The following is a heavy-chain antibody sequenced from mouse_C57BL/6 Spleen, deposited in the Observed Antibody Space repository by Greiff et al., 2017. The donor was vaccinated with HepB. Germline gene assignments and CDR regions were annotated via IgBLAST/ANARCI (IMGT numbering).Heavy chain of an antibody. V-gene: IGHV5-4*03. D-gene: IGHD2-4*01. J-gene: IGHJ3*01. CDR1: GFTFSSYA. Sequence: EVMLVESGGGLVKPGGSLKLSCAASGFTFSSYAMSWVRQTPEKRLEWVATISDGGSYTYYPDNVKGRFTISRDNAKNNLYLQMSHLKSEDTAMYYCARADDYDIAYWGQGTLVTVSA. CDR2: ISDGGSYT. CDR3: ARADDYDIAY.